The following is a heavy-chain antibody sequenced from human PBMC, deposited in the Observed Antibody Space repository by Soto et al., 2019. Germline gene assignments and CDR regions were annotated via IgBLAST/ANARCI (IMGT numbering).Heavy chain of an antibody. Sequence: GGSLRLSCAASGFTVSSNYMSWVRQAPGKGLEWVSVIYSGGSTYYADSVKGRFTISRDNSKNTLYLQMNSLRAEDTAVYYCASGYYDSSGYWIQPPYGMDVWGQGTTVTVSS. V-gene: IGHV3-53*01. CDR2: IYSGGST. CDR3: ASGYYDSSGYWIQPPYGMDV. J-gene: IGHJ6*02. D-gene: IGHD3-22*01. CDR1: GFTVSSNY.